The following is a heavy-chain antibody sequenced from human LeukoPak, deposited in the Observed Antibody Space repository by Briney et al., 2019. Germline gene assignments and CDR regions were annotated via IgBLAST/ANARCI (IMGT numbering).Heavy chain of an antibody. Sequence: SETLSLTCTVSGGSISSSSYYWGWIRQPPGKWLEWIGSIYYSGSSYYNPSLKSRVTISVDTSKNQFSLKLSSVTAADTAVYYCAREGSYFVFDYWGQGTLVTVSS. CDR3: AREGSYFVFDY. D-gene: IGHD1-26*01. CDR2: IYYSGSS. CDR1: GGSISSSSYY. J-gene: IGHJ4*02. V-gene: IGHV4-39*07.